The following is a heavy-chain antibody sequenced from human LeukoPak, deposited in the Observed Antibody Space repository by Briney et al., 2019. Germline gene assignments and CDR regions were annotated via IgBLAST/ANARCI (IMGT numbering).Heavy chain of an antibody. CDR2: IWYDGSNK. D-gene: IGHD3-3*01. V-gene: IGHV3-33*01. CDR1: GFTFSSYG. Sequence: SGRSLRLSCAASGFTFSSYGMHWVRQAPGKGLEWVAVIWYDGSNKYYADSVKGRFTISRDNSKNTLYLQMNSLRAEDTAVYYCARAGTGYDFWIGYSELDYWGQGTLVTVSS. CDR3: ARAGTGYDFWIGYSELDY. J-gene: IGHJ4*02.